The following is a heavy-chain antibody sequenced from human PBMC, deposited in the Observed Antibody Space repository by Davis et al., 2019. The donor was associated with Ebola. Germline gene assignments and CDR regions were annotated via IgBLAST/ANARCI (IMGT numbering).Heavy chain of an antibody. CDR3: ARGVGIAVAGDYFTT. CDR1: GYTFTSYG. D-gene: IGHD6-19*01. J-gene: IGHJ4*02. CDR2: ISAYNGNT. V-gene: IGHV1-18*01. Sequence: AASVKVSCKASGYTFTSYGISWVRQAPGQGLEWMGWISAYNGNTNYAQKLQGRVTMTTDTSTSTAYMELRSLRSDDTAVYYCARGVGIAVAGDYFTTGAREPWSPSPQ.